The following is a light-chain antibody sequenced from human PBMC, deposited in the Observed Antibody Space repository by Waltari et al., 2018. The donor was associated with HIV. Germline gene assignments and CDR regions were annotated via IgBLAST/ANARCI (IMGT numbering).Light chain of an antibody. CDR3: QVWDTGLVV. V-gene: IGLV3-9*01. Sequence: SYVLTQPPSVSVAPGQTARITCGGNNIGRKNVHWYQQKPGQAPVVVIYANSNRPFGIPERFSGSNSGNKATLTISRAQGGDDADYYCQVWDTGLVVFGAGTKLTVL. J-gene: IGLJ2*01. CDR1: NIGRKN. CDR2: ANS.